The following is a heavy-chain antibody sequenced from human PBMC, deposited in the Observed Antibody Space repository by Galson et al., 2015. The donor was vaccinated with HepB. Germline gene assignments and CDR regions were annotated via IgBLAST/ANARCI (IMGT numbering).Heavy chain of an antibody. Sequence: SETLSLTCTVSGGSISSSSYYWGWIRQPPGKGLEWIGSIYYSGSTYYNPSLKSRVTISVDTSKNQFSLKLSSVTAADTAVYYCARHSRVWNNWFDPWGQGTRVTVSS. J-gene: IGHJ5*02. CDR1: GGSISSSSYY. CDR2: IYYSGST. D-gene: IGHD1-1*01. V-gene: IGHV4-39*01. CDR3: ARHSRVWNNWFDP.